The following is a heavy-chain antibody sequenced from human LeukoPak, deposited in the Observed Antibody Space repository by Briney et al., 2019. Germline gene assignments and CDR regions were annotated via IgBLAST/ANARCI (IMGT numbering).Heavy chain of an antibody. J-gene: IGHJ4*02. CDR3: ANHQH. CDR1: GFSFSTYS. Sequence: PGGSLRLSCAASGFSFSTYSMNWVRQAPGKGLEWVANTNQDGSEKYYVDSVKGRFIISRDNAKNSLYFQMNSLRAEDTAVYYCANHQHWGQGTLVTVSS. CDR2: TNQDGSEK. V-gene: IGHV3-7*01.